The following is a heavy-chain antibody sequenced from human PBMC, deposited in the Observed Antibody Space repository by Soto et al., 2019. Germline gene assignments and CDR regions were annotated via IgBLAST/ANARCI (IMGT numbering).Heavy chain of an antibody. CDR1: GGSISRSSYY. CDR2: IYYSGST. CDR3: ATHQGYYGSGSYCFDY. J-gene: IGHJ4*02. V-gene: IGHV4-39*01. Sequence: QLQLQESGPGLVKPSETLSLTYTVSGGSISRSSYYWGWIRQPPGKGLEWIGSIYYSGSTYYNPSLKSRVTISVDTSKNQFSLKLSSMTAADAAVYYCATHQGYYGSGSYCFDYWGLGTQVTVSS. D-gene: IGHD3-10*01.